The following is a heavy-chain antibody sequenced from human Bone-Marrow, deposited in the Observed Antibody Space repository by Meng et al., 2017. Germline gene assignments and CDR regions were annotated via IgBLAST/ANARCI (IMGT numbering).Heavy chain of an antibody. CDR2: IYHSGST. J-gene: IGHJ6*02. CDR3: ARDRRIAVAGTTNYYYGMDV. CDR1: GGSISSSNW. V-gene: IGHV4-4*02. D-gene: IGHD6-19*01. Sequence: SETLSLTCAVSGGSISSSNWWSWVRQPPGKGLEWIGEIYHSGSTNYNPSLKSRVTISVDKSKNQFSLKLSSVTAADTAVYYCARDRRIAVAGTTNYYYGMDVWGQGTTVTVSS.